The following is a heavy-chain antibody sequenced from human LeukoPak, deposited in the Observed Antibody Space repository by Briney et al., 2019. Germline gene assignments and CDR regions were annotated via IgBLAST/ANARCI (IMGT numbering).Heavy chain of an antibody. CDR2: ISAYNGNT. J-gene: IGHJ4*02. V-gene: IGHV1-18*01. Sequence: ASVKVSCTASGYTFTSYGISWVRQAPGQGLEWMGWISAYNGNTNYAQKLQGRVTMTTDTSTSTAYMELSSLRSEDTAVYYCATDRYCSSTSCYMVGYYFDYWGQGTLVTVSS. CDR3: ATDRYCSSTSCYMVGYYFDY. CDR1: GYTFTSYG. D-gene: IGHD2-2*02.